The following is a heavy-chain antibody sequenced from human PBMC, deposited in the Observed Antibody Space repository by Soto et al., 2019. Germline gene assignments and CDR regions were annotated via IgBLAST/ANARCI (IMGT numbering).Heavy chain of an antibody. V-gene: IGHV4-30-4*01. CDR1: GGSISSGDYY. CDR2: IYYSGST. J-gene: IGHJ3*02. D-gene: IGHD3-22*01. Sequence: SETLSLTCTVSGGSISSGDYYWSWIRQPPGKGLEWIGYIYYSGSTYYNPSLKSRVTISVDTSKNQFSLKLSSVTAADTAVYYCARELLYYYDSTSKKNAFGIWGQRTTVTVSS. CDR3: ARELLYYYDSTSKKNAFGI.